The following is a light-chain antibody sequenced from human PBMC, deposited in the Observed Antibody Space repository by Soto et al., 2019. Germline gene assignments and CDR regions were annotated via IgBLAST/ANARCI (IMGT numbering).Light chain of an antibody. J-gene: IGLJ2*01. Sequence: QSALTQPPSASGSPGQSVTISCTGTSSDVGTYNYVSWYQQHPGKAPKLIIYEVSKRPSGVPDRFSGSKSGNTASLTVSGLQAEDEADYYCSSYAGTNSHVAFGGGTKLTVL. CDR1: SSDVGTYNY. V-gene: IGLV2-8*01. CDR2: EVS. CDR3: SSYAGTNSHVA.